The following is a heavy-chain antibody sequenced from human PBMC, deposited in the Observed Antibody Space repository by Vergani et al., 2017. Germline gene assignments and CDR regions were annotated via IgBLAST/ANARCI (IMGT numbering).Heavy chain of an antibody. CDR3: ASALLGVARGLDS. V-gene: IGHV1-69*13. CDR1: GGTFNTYS. D-gene: IGHD6-19*01. Sequence: QIQLEQSGAEVRTPGSSVKVSCRASGGTFNTYSISWVRQAPGQGLEWLGRIVPVLGTTRQAQRFQGRVTMTADESTGTAYMELSGLTSDDTAFYYCASALLGVARGLDSWGQGTLVTVSS. CDR2: IVPVLGTT. J-gene: IGHJ4*02.